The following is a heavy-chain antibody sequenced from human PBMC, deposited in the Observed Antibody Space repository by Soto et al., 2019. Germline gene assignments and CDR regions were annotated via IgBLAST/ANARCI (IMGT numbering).Heavy chain of an antibody. Sequence: PGGSLRLSCEVSGFSLSSYAMHWVRQAPGKGLEWVAVISYDGSNKYYADSVKGRFTISRDNSKNTLYLQMNSLRAEDTAVYYCARDGVYCISTSCPPDAFDIWGQGTMVTVSS. CDR3: ARDGVYCISTSCPPDAFDI. V-gene: IGHV3-30-3*01. CDR1: GFSLSSYA. D-gene: IGHD2-2*01. J-gene: IGHJ3*02. CDR2: ISYDGSNK.